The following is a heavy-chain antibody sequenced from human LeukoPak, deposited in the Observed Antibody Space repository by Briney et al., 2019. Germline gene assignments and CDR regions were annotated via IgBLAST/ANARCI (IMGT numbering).Heavy chain of an antibody. Sequence: SETLSLTCTVSGGSISSGSYYWSWIRQPAGKGLEWIGRIYTSGSTNYNPSLKSRVTISVDTSKNQFSLKLSSVTAADTAVYYCARGTVVVPAAHNWFDPWGQGTLVTVSS. V-gene: IGHV4-61*02. D-gene: IGHD2-2*01. CDR3: ARGTVVVPAAHNWFDP. J-gene: IGHJ5*02. CDR1: GGSISSGSYY. CDR2: IYTSGST.